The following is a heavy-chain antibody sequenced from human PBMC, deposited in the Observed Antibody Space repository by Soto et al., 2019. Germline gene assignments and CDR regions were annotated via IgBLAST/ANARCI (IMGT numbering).Heavy chain of an antibody. J-gene: IGHJ6*02. Sequence: SETLSLTCAVSGGSISSSNWRSWVRQPPGKGLEWIGEIYHSGSTNYNPSLKSRVTISVDKSKNQFSLKLSSVTAADTAVYYCARVRADYDILTGYRYYYGMDVWGQGTTVIVSS. CDR2: IYHSGST. CDR1: GGSISSSNW. D-gene: IGHD3-9*01. V-gene: IGHV4-4*02. CDR3: ARVRADYDILTGYRYYYGMDV.